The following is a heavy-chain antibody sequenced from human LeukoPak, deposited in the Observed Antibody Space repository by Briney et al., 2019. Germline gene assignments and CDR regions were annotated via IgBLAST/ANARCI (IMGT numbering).Heavy chain of an antibody. D-gene: IGHD1-26*01. CDR3: TRGAPQADVFDI. J-gene: IGHJ3*02. V-gene: IGHV3-15*01. Sequence: PGGSLRLSCAASGFTFSVSWMSWVRQAPGRGLEWVGRFKSKAAGGTTDYAAPVAGRFTISRDDSKNMLYLQMNSPKTEDTAVYYCTRGAPQADVFDIWGQGTMVTVSS. CDR2: FKSKAAGGTT. CDR1: GFTFSVSW.